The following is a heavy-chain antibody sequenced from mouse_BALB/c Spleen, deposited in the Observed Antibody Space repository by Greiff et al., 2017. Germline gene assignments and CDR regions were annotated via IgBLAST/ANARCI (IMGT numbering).Heavy chain of an antibody. J-gene: IGHJ3*01. D-gene: IGHD2-4*01. V-gene: IGHV1-7*01. Sequence: QVQLQQSGAELAKPGASVKMSCKASGYTFTSYWMHWVKQRPGQGLEWIGYINPSTGYTEYNQKFKDKATLTADKSSSTAYMQLSSLTSEDSAVYYCAIMITTGYWGQGTLVTVSA. CDR2: INPSTGYT. CDR3: AIMITTGY. CDR1: GYTFTSYW.